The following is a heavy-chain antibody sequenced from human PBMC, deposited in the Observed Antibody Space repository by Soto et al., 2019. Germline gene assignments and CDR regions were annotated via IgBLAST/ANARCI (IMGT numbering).Heavy chain of an antibody. V-gene: IGHV1-69*02. CDR2: IIPILGVV. CDR1: GGTLNTYT. CDR3: ATAPPLPTVSYNFDF. J-gene: IGHJ4*02. Sequence: QVQLVQSGAEVKKPGSSVKVSCKTSGGTLNTYTINWVRQTPGQGLEWVGRIIPILGVVDQAPKCQDRVTITADKSATTVYLDLSGLRSEDTAGYYCATAPPLPTVSYNFDFWGQGSLVTVSS. D-gene: IGHD4-17*01.